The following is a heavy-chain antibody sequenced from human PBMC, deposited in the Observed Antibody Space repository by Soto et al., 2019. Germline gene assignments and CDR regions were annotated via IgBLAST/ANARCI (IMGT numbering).Heavy chain of an antibody. J-gene: IGHJ4*02. CDR1: GGTFSSYA. CDR3: ASSGARGSSTSSVDY. D-gene: IGHD2-2*01. V-gene: IGHV1-69*01. CDR2: IIPIFGTA. Sequence: QVQLVQSGAEVKKPGSSVKVSCKASGGTFSSYAISWVRQAPGQGLEWMGGIIPIFGTANYAQKFQGRVKMTADESTTAACRGLGRLRSEDTAVYYCASSGARGSSTSSVDYWGQGTLVTVSS.